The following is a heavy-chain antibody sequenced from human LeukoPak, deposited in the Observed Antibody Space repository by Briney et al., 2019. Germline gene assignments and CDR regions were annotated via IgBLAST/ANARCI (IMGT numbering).Heavy chain of an antibody. CDR2: IKQDGSEK. CDR3: AGGALFFDY. CDR1: GFTFSIYS. V-gene: IGHV3-7*01. J-gene: IGHJ4*02. Sequence: PGGSLRLSCAPSGFTFSIYSMSWVRQAPGKLLEWVANIKQDGSEKYYVDSVKGRFTISRDNAKNSLYLQMNSLRAEDTAVYYCAGGALFFDYWGQGTLVTVSS. D-gene: IGHD3-10*01.